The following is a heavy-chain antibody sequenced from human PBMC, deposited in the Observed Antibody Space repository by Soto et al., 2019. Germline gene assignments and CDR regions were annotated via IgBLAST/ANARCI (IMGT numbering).Heavy chain of an antibody. J-gene: IGHJ4*02. Sequence: QVQLVQSGAAVKKPGASVKVSCKASGYTFTSYGISWVRQAPGQGLEWMGWISAYNGNTNYAQKLQGRVTMTTDTSTSTAYMELRRLRSDDTAVYYCARGESGLLWFGEFDYWGQGTLVTVSS. V-gene: IGHV1-18*01. CDR3: ARGESGLLWFGEFDY. CDR1: GYTFTSYG. D-gene: IGHD3-10*01. CDR2: ISAYNGNT.